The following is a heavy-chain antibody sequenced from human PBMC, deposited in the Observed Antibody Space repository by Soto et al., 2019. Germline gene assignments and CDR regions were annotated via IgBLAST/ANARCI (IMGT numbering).Heavy chain of an antibody. D-gene: IGHD6-13*01. Sequence: SETLSLTCTVSGGSISSSSYYWGWIRQPPGKGLEWIGSIYYSGSTYYNPSLKSRVTISVDTSKNQFSLKLSSVTAADTAVYYCARQRYSRLFDYWGQGTLVTVSS. J-gene: IGHJ4*02. CDR2: IYYSGST. CDR1: GGSISSSSYY. V-gene: IGHV4-39*01. CDR3: ARQRYSRLFDY.